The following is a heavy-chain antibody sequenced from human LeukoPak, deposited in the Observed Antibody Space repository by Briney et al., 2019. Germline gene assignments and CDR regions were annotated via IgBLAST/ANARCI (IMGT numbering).Heavy chain of an antibody. CDR2: ISWNSGSI. V-gene: IGHV3-9*01. Sequence: SLRLSCAASGFTFDDYAMHWVRQAPGKGLEWVSGISWNSGSIGYADSVKGRFTISRDNAKNSLYLQMNSLRAEDTAVYYCARLVGDRTIYDYWGQGALVTVSS. CDR3: ARLVGDRTIYDY. CDR1: GFTFDDYA. D-gene: IGHD1-26*01. J-gene: IGHJ4*02.